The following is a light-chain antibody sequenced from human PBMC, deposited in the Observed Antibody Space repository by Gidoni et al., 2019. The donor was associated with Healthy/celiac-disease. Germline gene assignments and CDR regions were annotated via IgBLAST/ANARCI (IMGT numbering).Light chain of an antibody. CDR1: KSISSW. CDR2: KAS. J-gene: IGKJ2*01. Sequence: DIQMTPAPSTLSASVGDRVTITCRASKSISSWLAWYQQKPGKAPKLLIYKASSLESGVPSRFSGSGSGTEFTLTISSLQPYDFATYYCQQYNSYMYTFGQGTKLEIK. CDR3: QQYNSYMYT. V-gene: IGKV1-5*03.